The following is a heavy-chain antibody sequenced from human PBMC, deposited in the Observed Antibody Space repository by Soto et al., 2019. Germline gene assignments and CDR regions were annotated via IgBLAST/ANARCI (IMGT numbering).Heavy chain of an antibody. Sequence: ASGNVSCKASVYTFTSYGISWVRQAPGQWLEWMVWISSYNGKTNXSQNLQGRXXMTTDTSTSTTXMKLRXQRSDDTAVYYCASGYDLDYWAQGTLVTVSS. CDR2: ISSYNGKT. CDR3: ASGYDLDY. D-gene: IGHD5-12*01. CDR1: VYTFTSYG. J-gene: IGHJ4*02. V-gene: IGHV1-18*01.